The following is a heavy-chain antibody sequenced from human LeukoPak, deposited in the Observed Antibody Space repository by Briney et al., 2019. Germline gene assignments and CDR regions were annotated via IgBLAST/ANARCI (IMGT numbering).Heavy chain of an antibody. Sequence: SETLSLTCTVSGGSISSSSYYWGWIRQPPGKGLEWIGSIYYSGSTYYNPSLKSRVTMSVDTSKNQFSLKLSSMTAADTAVYYCARHQCSGTRCYNFYFYGMDVWGQGTTVTVSS. CDR1: GGSISSSSYY. J-gene: IGHJ6*02. D-gene: IGHD2-2*02. CDR3: ARHQCSGTRCYNFYFYGMDV. CDR2: IYYSGST. V-gene: IGHV4-39*01.